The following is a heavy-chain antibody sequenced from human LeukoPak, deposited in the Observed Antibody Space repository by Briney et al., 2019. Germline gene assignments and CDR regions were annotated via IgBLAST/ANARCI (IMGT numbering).Heavy chain of an antibody. CDR1: GFTFSDYY. CDR3: ARGAYVIPYYFAY. V-gene: IGHV3-11*01. D-gene: IGHD2-21*01. CDR2: ISNTGSTI. Sequence: PGGSLRLSCAASGFTFSDYYMTWIRQAPGKGLEWVSYISNTGSTIYYADSVKGRFTISRDNAKNSLYLQVNSLRAEDTAVYYCARGAYVIPYYFAYWGRGTLVTVSS. J-gene: IGHJ4*02.